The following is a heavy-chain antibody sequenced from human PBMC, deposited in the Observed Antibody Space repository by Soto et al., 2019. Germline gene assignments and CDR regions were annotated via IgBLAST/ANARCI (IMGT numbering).Heavy chain of an antibody. V-gene: IGHV1-2*04. D-gene: IGHD3-10*01. CDR2: INPNSGGT. J-gene: IGHJ4*02. CDR1: GYTFTGYY. CDR3: ARDLTAGGSGSLPDY. Sequence: ASVKVSCKASGYTFTGYYMHWVRQDPGQGLEWMGWINPNSGGTNYAQKFQGWATMTRDTSISTAYMELSRLRSDDTAVYYCARDLTAGGSGSLPDYWGQGTLVTVSS.